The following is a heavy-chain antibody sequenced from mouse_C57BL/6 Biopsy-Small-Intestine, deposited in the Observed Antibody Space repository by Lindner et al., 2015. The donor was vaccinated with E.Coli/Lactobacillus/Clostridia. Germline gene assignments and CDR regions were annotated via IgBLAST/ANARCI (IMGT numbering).Heavy chain of an antibody. D-gene: IGHD1-1*02. Sequence: SVKVSCKASGYTFTDYYMHWVRQAPGQGLEWMGWINPNSGATNYAQKFQGRVTMTRDTSISTAYMELSRLRSDDTATYYCARDLLTIRIAAAGSWFDPWGRGTLVTVSS. CDR3: ARDLLTIRIAAAGSWFDP. J-gene: IGHJ4*01. CDR2: INPNSGAT. CDR1: GYTFTDYY. V-gene: IGHV1-18*01.